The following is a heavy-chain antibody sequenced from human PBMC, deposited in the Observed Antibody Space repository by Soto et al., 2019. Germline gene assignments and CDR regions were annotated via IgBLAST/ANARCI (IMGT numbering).Heavy chain of an antibody. V-gene: IGHV4-31*02. Sequence: QVQLWQSGPGLVQPSQTLSLTCAVSGNSVRNGGYYWSWLRQSPGKGLECIGYIHHSGTTAHNPYPRSSVTMPVDASTNQFSLRLTSVTSADAAVYFCATRPAGDRSLGVFDYWGKGNLVSVSA. CDR2: IHHSGTT. D-gene: IGHD1-26*01. CDR3: ATRPAGDRSLGVFDY. J-gene: IGHJ4*02. CDR1: GNSVRNGGYY.